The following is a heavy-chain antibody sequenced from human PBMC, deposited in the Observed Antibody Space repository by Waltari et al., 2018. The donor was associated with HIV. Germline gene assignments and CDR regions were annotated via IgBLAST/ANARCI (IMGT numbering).Heavy chain of an antibody. Sequence: QVQLQESGPGLVKPSQTLSLTCTVSGGSISSGGYYWSWIRQHPGKGLEWIGYIYYSGSTYYNPSLKSGFTIAVDTSKNQFSLKLSSVTAADTAVYYCARDGGQGGAKFDYWGQGTLVTVSS. CDR2: IYYSGST. D-gene: IGHD3-16*01. CDR1: GGSISSGGYY. V-gene: IGHV4-31*03. J-gene: IGHJ4*02. CDR3: ARDGGQGGAKFDY.